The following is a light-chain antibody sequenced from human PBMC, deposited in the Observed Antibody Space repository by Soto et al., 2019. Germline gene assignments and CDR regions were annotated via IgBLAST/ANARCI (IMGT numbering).Light chain of an antibody. CDR1: QGIGND. J-gene: IGKJ3*01. CDR2: AAS. V-gene: IGKV1-6*01. CDR3: QHDYNYPFT. Sequence: AIQMTQSPSSLSASVGGRVTITCRASQGIGNDLGWYQQKAGKAPKLLIYAASSLQSGVPSRFSGSGSGTDFTLTISSLQPEDFATYYCQHDYNYPFTFGPGTKVDIK.